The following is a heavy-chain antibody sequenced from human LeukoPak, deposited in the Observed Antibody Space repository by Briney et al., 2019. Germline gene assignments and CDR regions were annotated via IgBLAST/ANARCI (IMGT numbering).Heavy chain of an antibody. CDR3: AREKKTEWTTGAFDM. V-gene: IGHV3-48*04. CDR1: GFTFSSYS. CDR2: TSPSGGTI. D-gene: IGHD3-3*01. J-gene: IGHJ3*02. Sequence: GGSLRLSCAASGFTFSSYSMNWIHQAPETGLEWLSYTSPSGGTIYYTDSVKGRFTMSRDNAQNALYLEMNSLRAEDTAVYYCAREKKTEWTTGAFDMWGQGTMVIISS.